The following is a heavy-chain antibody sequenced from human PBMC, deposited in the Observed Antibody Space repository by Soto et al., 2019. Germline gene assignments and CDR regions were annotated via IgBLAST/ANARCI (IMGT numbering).Heavy chain of an antibody. CDR2: INPRGGST. CDR3: ARGSGSFVYGMDV. CDR1: GYTLSDYF. Sequence: QVQLVQSGAEVKKPGASVKVSCNASGYTLSDYFMHRVRQAPGQGLEWMGTINPRGGSTRYAQNFQGRVTMTSDTSTSAVYMELSSLRSDDTAVFYCARGSGSFVYGMDVWGQGTTVTVSS. J-gene: IGHJ6*01. D-gene: IGHD3-10*01. V-gene: IGHV1-46*01.